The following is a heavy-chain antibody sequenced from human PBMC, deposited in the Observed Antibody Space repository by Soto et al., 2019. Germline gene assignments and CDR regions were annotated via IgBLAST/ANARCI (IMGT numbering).Heavy chain of an antibody. Sequence: QVQLQESGPGLVKPSGTLSLTCAVSGGSISSSNWWSWVRQPPGKGLEWMGELYHSGSTNYNPSQKRRVTISVDRSTNQFSLKLSSVTAAATAVYYCAREMIVVVVAATHWYFDLWGRGTLVTVSS. V-gene: IGHV4-4*02. CDR3: AREMIVVVVAATHWYFDL. D-gene: IGHD2-15*01. J-gene: IGHJ2*01. CDR1: GGSISSSNW. CDR2: LYHSGST.